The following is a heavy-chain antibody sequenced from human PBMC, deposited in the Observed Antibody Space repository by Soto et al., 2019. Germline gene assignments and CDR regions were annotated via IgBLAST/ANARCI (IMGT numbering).Heavy chain of an antibody. CDR1: GFTVSSNY. V-gene: IGHV3-53*01. J-gene: IGHJ4*02. Sequence: HPGGSLRLSCAASGFTVSSNYMSWVRQAPGKGLEWVSVIYSGGSTYYADSVKGRFTISRDNSKNTLYLQMNSLRAEDTAVYYCAREYSSSSDLKFDYWGQGTLVTVSS. CDR2: IYSGGST. D-gene: IGHD6-6*01. CDR3: AREYSSSSDLKFDY.